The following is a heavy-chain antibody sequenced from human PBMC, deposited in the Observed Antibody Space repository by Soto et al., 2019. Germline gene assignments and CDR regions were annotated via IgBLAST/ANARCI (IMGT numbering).Heavy chain of an antibody. CDR1: GYSFTIYY. V-gene: IGHV1-46*03. CDR3: ARDRAAAGTSWFDP. Sequence: ASVKVACKASGYSFTIYYMHCVRQDPGQGLEWMGIINPSGGSTSYAQKFQGRVTMARDTSTSTVYMELSSLRSEDTAVYYCARDRAAAGTSWFDPWGQGTLVTVSS. D-gene: IGHD6-13*01. J-gene: IGHJ5*02. CDR2: INPSGGST.